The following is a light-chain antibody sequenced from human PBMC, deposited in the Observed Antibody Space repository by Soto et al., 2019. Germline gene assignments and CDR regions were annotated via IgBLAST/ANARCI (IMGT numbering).Light chain of an antibody. CDR1: NSDVGAYNY. CDR3: SSFAGGKDLV. Sequence: QSVLTQPPSASGSPGQSVTISCSGTNSDVGAYNYVSWYQQYAGRAPKLIIYEVTKRPSGVPDRFSGSKSGNTASLTVSGLQAEDEADYYCSSFAGGKDLVFGGGTKLT. V-gene: IGLV2-8*01. CDR2: EVT. J-gene: IGLJ2*01.